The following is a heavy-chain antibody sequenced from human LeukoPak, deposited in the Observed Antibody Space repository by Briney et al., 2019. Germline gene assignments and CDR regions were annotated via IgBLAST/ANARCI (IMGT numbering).Heavy chain of an antibody. Sequence: PSETLSLTCTVSGGSITSYYWNWIRQPPGKGLEWVGYVSYSGSTNYNPSLNSRVTISEDTSTNQFSLKLTSVAAADTAVYYCARLYYYGSGNYYYYFDSWGQGTLVTVSS. J-gene: IGHJ4*02. D-gene: IGHD3-10*01. CDR3: ARLYYYGSGNYYYYFDS. CDR2: VSYSGST. CDR1: GGSITSYY. V-gene: IGHV4-59*08.